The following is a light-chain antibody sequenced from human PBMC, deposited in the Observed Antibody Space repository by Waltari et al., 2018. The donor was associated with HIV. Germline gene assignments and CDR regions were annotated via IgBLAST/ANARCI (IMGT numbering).Light chain of an antibody. CDR3: QQRFTYPLT. CDR2: DIS. J-gene: IGKJ3*01. CDR1: QIIDSN. V-gene: IGKV1-39*01. Sequence: DIQMTQSPLFLSASVGETVTITCRASQIIDSNLNWYQQKSGTAPKLLIYDISSLQSGVPSRFSGSGSGTDFTLTISSLQPDDFATYYCQQRFTYPLTFGPGTKV.